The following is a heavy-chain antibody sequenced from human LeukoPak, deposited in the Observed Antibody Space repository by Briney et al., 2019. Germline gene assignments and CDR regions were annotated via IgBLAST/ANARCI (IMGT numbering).Heavy chain of an antibody. CDR3: ARRYYYDSSGYYYYYFDY. CDR2: IYPGDSDT. V-gene: IGHV5-51*01. D-gene: IGHD3-22*01. CDR1: GYSFTSYW. Sequence: NPGESLKISCKGSGYSFTSYWIGWVRQMPGKGLEWMGIIYPGDSDTRYSPSFQGQVTISADKSISTAYLQWSSLKASDTAMYYCARRYYYDSSGYYYYYFDYWGQGTLVTVSS. J-gene: IGHJ4*02.